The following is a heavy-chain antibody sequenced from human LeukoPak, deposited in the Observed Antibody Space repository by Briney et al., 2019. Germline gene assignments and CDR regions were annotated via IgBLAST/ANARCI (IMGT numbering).Heavy chain of an antibody. V-gene: IGHV4-59*01. CDR3: ARNSGWSQNDN. D-gene: IGHD6-19*01. CDR1: GGSIRSYY. J-gene: IGHJ4*02. CDR2: IYYSGST. Sequence: SETLSLTCTVSGGSIRSYYWSWIRQPPGKGLEWIGYIYYSGSTNYNPSLKSRVTISVDTSKNQFSLKLRSVTAADTAVYYCARNSGWSQNDNWGQGTLVTVSS.